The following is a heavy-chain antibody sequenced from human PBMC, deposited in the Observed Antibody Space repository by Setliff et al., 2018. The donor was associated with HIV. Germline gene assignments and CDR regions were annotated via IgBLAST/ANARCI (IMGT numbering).Heavy chain of an antibody. V-gene: IGHV3-73*01. CDR3: TTWQAGNDY. CDR2: IKTEAEGYAT. CDR1: GFTFSGSP. Sequence: PGGSLRLSCGASGFTFSGSPMHWVRQASGKGLEWVGRIKTEAEGYATAYAASVKGRFTISRDDSKSTVYLQMNSLKTEDTAVYYCTTWQAGNDYWGQGTLVTVS. D-gene: IGHD6-13*01. J-gene: IGHJ4*02.